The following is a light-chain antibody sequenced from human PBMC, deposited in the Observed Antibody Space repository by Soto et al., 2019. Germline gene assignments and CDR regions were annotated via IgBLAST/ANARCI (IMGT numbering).Light chain of an antibody. Sequence: DIQMTQSPSSLSASVGDRVTITCRASQGISDYVAWYQQKPGGAPKLLIHAASTLQPGVPSRFSASGSGTDVTLTISSLQPEDVATYYCQRYNSAPLTFGGGTKVEI. CDR1: QGISDY. J-gene: IGKJ4*01. CDR2: AAS. V-gene: IGKV1-27*01. CDR3: QRYNSAPLT.